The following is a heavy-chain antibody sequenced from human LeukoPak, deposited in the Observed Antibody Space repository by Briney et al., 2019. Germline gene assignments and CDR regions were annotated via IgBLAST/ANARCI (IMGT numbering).Heavy chain of an antibody. Sequence: PGGSLRLSCAASGFSFGTYGMNWVRQAPGKGLEWVSYISASSSTIYYADSVKGRFTISRDNAKNSLYLQVNGLRDEDTAVYYCARSSLWFDYWGQGTLVTVSS. V-gene: IGHV3-48*02. CDR3: ARSSLWFDY. D-gene: IGHD3-10*01. CDR1: GFSFGTYG. J-gene: IGHJ4*02. CDR2: ISASSSTI.